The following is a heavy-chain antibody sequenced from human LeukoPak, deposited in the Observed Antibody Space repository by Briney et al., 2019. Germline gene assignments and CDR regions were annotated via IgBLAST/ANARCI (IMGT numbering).Heavy chain of an antibody. V-gene: IGHV1-18*01. CDR2: ISTYNGNT. CDR1: GYTFTIYY. Sequence: ASVTVSCKASGYTFTIYYISWVRQAPGQGLEWMGWISTYNGNTNYAQKLQGRVTMTTDTSTSTAYMELRSLRSDDTAVYYCARSLGRTPMVTLDYWGQGTLVTVSS. J-gene: IGHJ4*02. D-gene: IGHD5-18*01. CDR3: ARSLGRTPMVTLDY.